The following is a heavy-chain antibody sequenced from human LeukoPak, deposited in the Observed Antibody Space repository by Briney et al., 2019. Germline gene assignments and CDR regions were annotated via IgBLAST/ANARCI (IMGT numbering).Heavy chain of an antibody. CDR3: ARHNHDFWSSHFDY. J-gene: IGHJ4*02. V-gene: IGHV4-4*07. CDR1: GGSISSYY. Sequence: NASETLSLTCTVSGGSISSYYWSWIRQPAGKGLEWIGRIYTSGSTNYNPSLKSRVTMSVDTSKNQFSLKLSSVTAADTAVYYCARHNHDFWSSHFDYWGQGTLVTVSS. CDR2: IYTSGST. D-gene: IGHD3-3*01.